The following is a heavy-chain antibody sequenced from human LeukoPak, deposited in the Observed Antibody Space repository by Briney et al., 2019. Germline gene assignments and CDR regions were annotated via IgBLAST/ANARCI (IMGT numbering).Heavy chain of an antibody. J-gene: IGHJ4*02. Sequence: GGSLRLPCIASGFTFSRYWMSWVRQAPGKGLEWVANINKDGSDKYYVDSVKGRFTISRDNAKNSLYLQMDGLRAEDTAVYYCARDDGIRTVDYWGQGTLVTVSS. V-gene: IGHV3-7*01. CDR2: INKDGSDK. CDR3: ARDDGIRTVDY. D-gene: IGHD1-14*01. CDR1: GFTFSRYW.